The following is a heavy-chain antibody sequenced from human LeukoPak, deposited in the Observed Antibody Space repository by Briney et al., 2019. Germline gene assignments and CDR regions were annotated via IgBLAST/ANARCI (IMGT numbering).Heavy chain of an antibody. CDR3: ARDSYGYYFDY. J-gene: IGHJ4*02. CDR1: GFTFSSYW. CDR2: IKQDGSEK. V-gene: IGHV3-7*01. D-gene: IGHD5-18*01. Sequence: GGSLRLSCAASGFTFSSYWMSWVRQAPGKGLEWVANIKQDGSEKYYVDSVKGRFTISRDNAKNSLYLQMNSLRAEDTAAYYCARDSYGYYFDYWGQGTLVTVSS.